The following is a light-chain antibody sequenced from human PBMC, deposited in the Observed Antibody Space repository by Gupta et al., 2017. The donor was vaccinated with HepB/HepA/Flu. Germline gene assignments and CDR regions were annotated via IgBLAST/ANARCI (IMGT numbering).Light chain of an antibody. CDR1: SSNIGAGYD. J-gene: IGLJ2*01. Sequence: QSVLTKPPSVSGAPGPRVTLSCTGSSSNIGAGYDVHWYHQLIGTAPKLLIYGNRYRPSGVPDRFSGSKSGTSASLAITGLQAEDEADYYCQSYDTSLSGVVFGGGTKLTVL. V-gene: IGLV1-40*01. CDR3: QSYDTSLSGVV. CDR2: GNR.